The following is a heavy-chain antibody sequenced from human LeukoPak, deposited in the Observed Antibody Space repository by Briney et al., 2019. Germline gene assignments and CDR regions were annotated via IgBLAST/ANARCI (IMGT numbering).Heavy chain of an antibody. D-gene: IGHD5-18*01. V-gene: IGHV3-74*01. CDR2: INGDGSTT. J-gene: IGHJ5*02. CDR1: GFTFRSYW. Sequence: EPGGSLRLSCAGSGFTFRSYWMHWVRQAPGEGLVWVSRINGDGSTTSYADSVKGRLTISRDNAKNTLYLQMNSLRAEDTAAYYCARENAGSYDRWGQGTLVTVSS. CDR3: ARENAGSYDR.